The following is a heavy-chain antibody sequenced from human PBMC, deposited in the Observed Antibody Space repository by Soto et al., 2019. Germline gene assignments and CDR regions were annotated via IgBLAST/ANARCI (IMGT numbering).Heavy chain of an antibody. Sequence: GGSLRLSCAASGFTFSSYWMSWVRQAPGKGLEWVANIKQDGSEKYYVDSVKGRFTISRDNAKNSLYLQMNSLRAEDTAVYYCARDPLLYCSGGSCYLDYWGQGTLVTVSS. CDR2: IKQDGSEK. CDR3: ARDPLLYCSGGSCYLDY. V-gene: IGHV3-7*01. J-gene: IGHJ4*02. D-gene: IGHD2-15*01. CDR1: GFTFSSYW.